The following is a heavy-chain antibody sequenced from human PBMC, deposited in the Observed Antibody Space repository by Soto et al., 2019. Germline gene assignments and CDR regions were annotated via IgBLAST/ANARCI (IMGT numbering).Heavy chain of an antibody. CDR1: GGTINSGGCY. CDR2: IYYSGST. V-gene: IGHV4-31*03. Sequence: QVQLQESGPGLVKPSQTLSLTCTVSGGTINSGGCYWTWIRQHPGKGLEWIGYIYYSGSTYYNPSLKSRLTISVDRSKNQFSLNLTSVTAADTAVYYCGRDLLRFGPEGPGWLDPWGQGILVTVSS. CDR3: GRDLLRFGPEGPGWLDP. J-gene: IGHJ5*02. D-gene: IGHD5-12*01.